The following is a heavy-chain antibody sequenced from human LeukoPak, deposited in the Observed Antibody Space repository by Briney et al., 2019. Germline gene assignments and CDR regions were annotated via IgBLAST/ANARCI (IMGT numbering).Heavy chain of an antibody. D-gene: IGHD2-15*01. CDR1: GYTFTSYD. CDR3: ARGGYCSGGSCYRYWYFDL. Sequence: ASVKVSCKASGYTFTSYDINWVRQAPGQGLEWMGWISAYNGNTNYAQKLQGRVTMTTDTSTSTAYMELRSLRSDDTAVYYCARGGYCSGGSCYRYWYFDLWGRGTLVTVSS. CDR2: ISAYNGNT. V-gene: IGHV1-18*01. J-gene: IGHJ2*01.